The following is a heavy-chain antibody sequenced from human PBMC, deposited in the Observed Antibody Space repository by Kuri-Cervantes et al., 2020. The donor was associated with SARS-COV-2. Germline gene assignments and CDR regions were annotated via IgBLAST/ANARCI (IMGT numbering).Heavy chain of an antibody. D-gene: IGHD3-3*01. CDR3: ARDSSSLYDFWSGYYGMDV. V-gene: IGHV3-23*01. Sequence: GESLKISCAASGFTFSSYAMSWVRQAPGKGLEWVSGITNSGGSAYSADSVKGRFTISRDNSKNTLYLQMNSLRAGDTAVYYCARDSSSLYDFWSGYYGMDVWGQGTTVTVSS. J-gene: IGHJ6*02. CDR1: GFTFSSYA. CDR2: ITNSGGSA.